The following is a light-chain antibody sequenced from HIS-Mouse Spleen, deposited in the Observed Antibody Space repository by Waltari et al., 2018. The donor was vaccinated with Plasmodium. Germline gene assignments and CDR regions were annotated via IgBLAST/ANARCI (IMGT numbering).Light chain of an antibody. CDR3: QQSYSTWT. J-gene: IGKJ1*01. CDR1: QSISNY. V-gene: IGKV1-39*01. CDR2: AAS. Sequence: DIQMTQSPSSLSASVGDSVTITCRASQSISNYLNWYQQKPGKAPKFLIYAASTLQSGVPSRFSGSGSGTDFTLTISSLQPEDFATYYCQQSYSTWTFG.